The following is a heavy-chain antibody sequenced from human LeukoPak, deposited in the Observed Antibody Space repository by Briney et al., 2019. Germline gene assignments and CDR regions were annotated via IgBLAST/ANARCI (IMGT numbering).Heavy chain of an antibody. Sequence: SETLSLTCTVSGGSISSYYWSWIRQPPGKGLEWIGYIYYSGSTNYNPSLKSRVTISVDTSKNQFSLKLSSVTAADTAAYYCARPGVGSGRYGAFDIWGQGTMVTVSS. V-gene: IGHV4-59*08. D-gene: IGHD5-18*01. J-gene: IGHJ3*02. CDR2: IYYSGST. CDR1: GGSISSYY. CDR3: ARPGVGSGRYGAFDI.